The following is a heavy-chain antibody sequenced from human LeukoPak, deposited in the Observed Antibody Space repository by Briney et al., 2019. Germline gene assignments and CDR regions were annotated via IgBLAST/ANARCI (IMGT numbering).Heavy chain of an antibody. CDR3: ARSAAAGRIVATFGY. V-gene: IGHV3-30*03. D-gene: IGHD5-12*01. J-gene: IGHJ4*02. CDR1: GFTFSSYS. CDR2: ISYDGSKK. Sequence: GGSLRLSCAASGFTFSSYSMNWVRQAPGKGLEWVAIISYDGSKKYYADSVKGRFTISRDNSKNTLYLQINSLRADDTAVYYCARSAAAGRIVATFGYWGQGTLVIVSS.